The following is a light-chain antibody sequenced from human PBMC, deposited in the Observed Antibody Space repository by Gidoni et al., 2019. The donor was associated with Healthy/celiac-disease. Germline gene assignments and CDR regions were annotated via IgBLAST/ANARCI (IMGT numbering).Light chain of an antibody. CDR1: QGISSY. Sequence: AIRLTPSPSSFSASTGDRVPITCRASQGISSYLAWYQQKPGKAPKLLIYAASTLQSGVPSRFSGSGSGTDFTLTISCLQSEDFATYYCQQYYSYPWTFGQGTKVEIK. V-gene: IGKV1-8*01. CDR3: QQYYSYPWT. J-gene: IGKJ1*01. CDR2: AAS.